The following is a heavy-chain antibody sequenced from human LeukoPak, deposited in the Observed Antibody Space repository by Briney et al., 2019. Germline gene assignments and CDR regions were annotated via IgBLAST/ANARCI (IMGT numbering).Heavy chain of an antibody. D-gene: IGHD6-6*01. Sequence: PSETLSLTCTVSGGSISSSSYYWGWIRQPPGKGLEWIGYIYDSGSTDYNPSLKSRVTISVDTSKNQFSLRLSSVTAADTAVYYCARSTWGSSSWYYYGMDVWGQGTTVTVSS. V-gene: IGHV4-61*05. CDR3: ARSTWGSSSWYYYGMDV. CDR2: IYDSGST. CDR1: GGSISSSSYY. J-gene: IGHJ6*02.